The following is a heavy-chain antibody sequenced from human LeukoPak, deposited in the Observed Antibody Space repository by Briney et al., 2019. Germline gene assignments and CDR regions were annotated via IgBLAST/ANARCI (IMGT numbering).Heavy chain of an antibody. V-gene: IGHV5-51*01. D-gene: IGHD4-17*01. CDR1: GYIFTSYW. Sequence: GGSLEISCKGSGYIFTSYWIGGGRRVPGKGLEGMGIIYPGESDTRYSTSCEGQVTISAAKSISTAYLQWSSLKASDTAMYYCARGQHYDYGDHGWVDYWGQGTLVTVSS. CDR3: ARGQHYDYGDHGWVDY. J-gene: IGHJ4*02. CDR2: IYPGESDT.